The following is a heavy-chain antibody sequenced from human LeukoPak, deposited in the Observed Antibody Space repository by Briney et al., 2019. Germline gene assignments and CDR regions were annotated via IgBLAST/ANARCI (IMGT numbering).Heavy chain of an antibody. D-gene: IGHD2-8*01. Sequence: PGGSLRLSCAASGFTFTSYSMNWVRQAPGKGLEWVSTISGGGGSTYYADSVKGRFTISRDNSKNTLYLQMNSLRAEDTAVYYCAKVMYPEDYWGQGTLVTVSS. CDR2: ISGGGGST. CDR1: GFTFTSYS. J-gene: IGHJ4*02. CDR3: AKVMYPEDY. V-gene: IGHV3-23*01.